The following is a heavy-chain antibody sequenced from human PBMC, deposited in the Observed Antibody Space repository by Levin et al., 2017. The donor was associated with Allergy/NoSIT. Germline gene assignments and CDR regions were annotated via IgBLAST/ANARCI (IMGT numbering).Heavy chain of an antibody. CDR2: ITNTGNNA. D-gene: IGHD2-15*01. CDR1: GFTFSAYA. J-gene: IGHJ4*02. Sequence: GGSLRLSCAASGFTFSAYAMTWVHQTPEKGLEYVSVITNTGNNAVYAESVRGRFTMSRDNSKNILYLQMDRLRGEATAVYYCAKATRRYCSSGVCYPLEYWGQGTLVTVSS. V-gene: IGHV3-23*01. CDR3: AKATRRYCSSGVCYPLEY.